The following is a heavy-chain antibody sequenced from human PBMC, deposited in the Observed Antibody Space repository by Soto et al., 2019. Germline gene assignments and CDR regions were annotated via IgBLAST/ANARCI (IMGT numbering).Heavy chain of an antibody. D-gene: IGHD6-19*01. Sequence: PGGSLRLSCAASGFTFSSYSMNWVRQAPGKGLGWVSSISSSSSYIYYADSVKGRFTISRDNAKNSLYLQMNSLRAEDTAVYYWARDPCRSGWYLSSYYYGMDVWGQGTTVTVSS. CDR1: GFTFSSYS. V-gene: IGHV3-21*01. CDR2: ISSSSSYI. CDR3: ARDPCRSGWYLSSYYYGMDV. J-gene: IGHJ6*02.